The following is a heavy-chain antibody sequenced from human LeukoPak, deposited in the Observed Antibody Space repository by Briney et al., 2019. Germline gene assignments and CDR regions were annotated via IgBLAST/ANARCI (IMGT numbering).Heavy chain of an antibody. V-gene: IGHV1-69*05. D-gene: IGHD2-2*02. CDR1: GGTFSSYA. CDR2: IIPIFGTA. J-gene: IGHJ6*03. CDR3: ARGNIVVVPAAIPVFDYYYYYMDV. Sequence: GASVKVSCKASGGTFSSYAISWVRQAPGQGLEWMGGIIPIFGTANYAQKFQGRVTITTDESTSTAYMELSSLRSEDTAVYYCARGNIVVVPAAIPVFDYYYYYMDVWGKGTTVTVSS.